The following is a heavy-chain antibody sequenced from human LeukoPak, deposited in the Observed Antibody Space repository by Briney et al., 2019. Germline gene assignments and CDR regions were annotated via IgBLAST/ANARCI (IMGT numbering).Heavy chain of an antibody. CDR3: ARDPHLDP. D-gene: IGHD3-3*02. CDR1: GGSISSGGYY. CDR2: IYHSGST. V-gene: IGHV4-30-2*01. J-gene: IGHJ5*02. Sequence: SQTLSLTCTVSGGSISSGGYYWSWIRQPPGKGLEWIGYIYHSGSTHYNPSLKSRVTISVDRSKNQFSLKLSSVTAADTAVYYCARDPHLDPWGQGTLVTVSS.